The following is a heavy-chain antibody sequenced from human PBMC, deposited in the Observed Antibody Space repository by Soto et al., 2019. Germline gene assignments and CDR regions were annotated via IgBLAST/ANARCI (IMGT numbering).Heavy chain of an antibody. CDR3: AREFRYYYDNSGYSDY. J-gene: IGHJ4*02. CDR2: IYYSGST. V-gene: IGHV4-30-4*01. CDR1: GGSISSGDYF. Sequence: QVQLQESGPGLVKPSQTLSLTCTVSGGSISSGDYFWSWIRQPPGKGLEWIGYIYYSGSTYYNPSLKSRVSISVDTSKNQFSLKLSSVTAADTAVYYCAREFRYYYDNSGYSDYWGQGTLVTVSS. D-gene: IGHD3-22*01.